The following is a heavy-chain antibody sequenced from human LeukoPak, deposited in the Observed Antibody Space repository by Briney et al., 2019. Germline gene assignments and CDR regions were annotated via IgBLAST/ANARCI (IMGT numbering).Heavy chain of an antibody. CDR2: ISYDGSNK. CDR3: ARVPGGRLYYYYGMDV. CDR1: GFTLSSYA. Sequence: PGRSLRLSCAASGFTLSSYAMHWVRQAPGKGLEWVAVISYDGSNKYYADSVKGRFTISRDNSKNTLYLQMNSLRAEDTAVYYCARVPGGRLYYYYGMDVWGQGTTVTVSS. J-gene: IGHJ6*02. D-gene: IGHD1-14*01. V-gene: IGHV3-30-3*01.